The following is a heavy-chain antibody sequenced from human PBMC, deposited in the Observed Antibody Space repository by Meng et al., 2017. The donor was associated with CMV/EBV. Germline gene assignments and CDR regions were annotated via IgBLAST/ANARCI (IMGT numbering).Heavy chain of an antibody. D-gene: IGHD4-17*01. J-gene: IGHJ4*02. CDR2: IYTSGST. CDR1: GGSISSYY. Sequence: QVELQEYSPRLVKPSQTLSLTCTVAGGSISSYYWSWIRQPAGKGLEWIGRIYTSGSTNYNPSLKSRVTMSVDTSKNQFSLKLSSVTAADTAVYYCARGPEVDYGDYVGLDYWGQGTLVTVSS. V-gene: IGHV4-4*07. CDR3: ARGPEVDYGDYVGLDY.